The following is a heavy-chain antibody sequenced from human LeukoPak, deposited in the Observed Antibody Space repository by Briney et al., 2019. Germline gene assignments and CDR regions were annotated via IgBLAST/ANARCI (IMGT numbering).Heavy chain of an antibody. Sequence: SVKVSCKASGGTFSSYAISCVRQAPGQGLEWMGRIIPILGIANYAQKFQGRVTITADKSTSTAYMELSSLRSEDPAVYYCARDAVGVFDYWGQGTLVTVSS. CDR1: GGTFSSYA. CDR3: ARDAVGVFDY. CDR2: IIPILGIA. V-gene: IGHV1-69*04. J-gene: IGHJ4*02.